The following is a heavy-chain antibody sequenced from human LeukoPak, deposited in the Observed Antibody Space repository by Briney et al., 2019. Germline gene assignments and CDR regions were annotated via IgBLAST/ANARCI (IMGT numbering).Heavy chain of an antibody. Sequence: PGGSLRLSCAASGFTFSSFEMNWVRQSPGKGLEWLSYISGSGVTIYYADSLKGRFTISRDNARNSLYLQMNSLGAEDTAGYYCARVGGNAKNFDFWGQGTLVTVSS. CDR2: ISGSGVTI. J-gene: IGHJ4*02. V-gene: IGHV3-48*03. D-gene: IGHD3-16*01. CDR3: ARVGGNAKNFDF. CDR1: GFTFSSFE.